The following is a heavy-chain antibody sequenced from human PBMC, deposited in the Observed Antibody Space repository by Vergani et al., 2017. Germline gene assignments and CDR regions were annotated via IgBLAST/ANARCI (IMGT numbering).Heavy chain of an antibody. J-gene: IGHJ6*03. D-gene: IGHD3-3*01. CDR1: GYTFTGYY. V-gene: IGHV1-2*02. CDR3: ARGVPTIFGVVFPPAYYYYYMDV. Sequence: QVQLVQSGAEVKKPGASVKVSCKASGYTFTGYYMHWVRQAPGQGLEWMGWINPNSGGTNYAQKFQGRVTMTRDTSISTAYMELSRLRSDDTAVYYCARGVPTIFGVVFPPAYYYYYMDVWGKGTTVTVSS. CDR2: INPNSGGT.